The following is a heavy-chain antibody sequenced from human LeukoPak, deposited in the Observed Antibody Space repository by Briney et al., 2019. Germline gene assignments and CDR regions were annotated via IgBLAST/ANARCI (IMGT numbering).Heavy chain of an antibody. CDR2: INHSGST. D-gene: IGHD3-3*01. Sequence: GSLRLSCAASGFTFSIYSMNWIRQPPGKGLEWIGEINHSGSTNYNPSLKSRVTISVDTSKNQFSLKLSSVTAADTAVYYCARRGGALYDFWSGFYYYYGMDVWGQGTTVTVSS. V-gene: IGHV4-34*01. CDR3: ARRGGALYDFWSGFYYYYGMDV. J-gene: IGHJ6*02. CDR1: GFTFSIYS.